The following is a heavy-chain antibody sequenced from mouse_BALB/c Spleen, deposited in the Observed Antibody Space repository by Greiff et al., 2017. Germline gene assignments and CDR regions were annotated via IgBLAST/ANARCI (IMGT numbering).Heavy chain of an antibody. D-gene: IGHD1-1*01. CDR3: TRGLLRDWYFDV. V-gene: IGHV1S22*01. Sequence: LKQPGSELVRPGASVKLSCKASGYTFTSYWMHWVKQRPGQGLEWIGNIYPGSGSTNYDEKFKSKATLTVDTSSSTAYMQLSSLTSEDSAVYYCTRGLLRDWYFDVWGAGTTVTVSS. J-gene: IGHJ1*01. CDR1: GYTFTSYW. CDR2: IYPGSGST.